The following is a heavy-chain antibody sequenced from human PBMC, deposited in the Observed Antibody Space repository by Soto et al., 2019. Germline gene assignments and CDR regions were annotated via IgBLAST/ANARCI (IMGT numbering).Heavy chain of an antibody. Sequence: EVQLVESGGGLVQPGRSLRLSCTASGFTFGDYAMSWFRQAPGKGLEWVGFIRSQAYGGTRAYAPSVKGRFTISRDDSKSIAYRQMNSLKPEGTAVDYGSRASGYDSSARLSRYWGQGTLVTVSS. V-gene: IGHV3-49*03. D-gene: IGHD5-12*01. CDR3: SRASGYDSSARLSRY. J-gene: IGHJ4*02. CDR1: GFTFGDYA. CDR2: IRSQAYGGTR.